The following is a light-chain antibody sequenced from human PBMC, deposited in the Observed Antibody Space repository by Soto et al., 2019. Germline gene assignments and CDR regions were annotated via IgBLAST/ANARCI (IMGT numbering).Light chain of an antibody. Sequence: DIQLTQSPSFLSASVGDRVTITCRASQDVSRYLAWYQQKPGKAPNLLIYAASTLRSGVPSRFSGSGSETEFILMISSLQSADFATYYCQQLNSYVFAFGPGTKVDTK. V-gene: IGKV1-9*01. CDR1: QDVSRY. CDR3: QQLNSYVFA. CDR2: AAS. J-gene: IGKJ3*01.